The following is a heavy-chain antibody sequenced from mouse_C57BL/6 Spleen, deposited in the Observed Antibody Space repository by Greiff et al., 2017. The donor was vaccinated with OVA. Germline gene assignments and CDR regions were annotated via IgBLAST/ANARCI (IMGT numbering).Heavy chain of an antibody. CDR1: GYTFTSYW. CDR3: ASYGSSYDYFDY. CDR2: IYPGSGST. Sequence: QVQLQQPGAELVKPGASVKMSCKASGYTFTSYWITWVKQRPGQGLEWIGDIYPGSGSTNYNETFKSKATLTVDTSSSTAYMQLSSLTSEDSAVYYCASYGSSYDYFDYWGQGTTLTVSS. J-gene: IGHJ2*01. D-gene: IGHD1-1*01. V-gene: IGHV1-55*01.